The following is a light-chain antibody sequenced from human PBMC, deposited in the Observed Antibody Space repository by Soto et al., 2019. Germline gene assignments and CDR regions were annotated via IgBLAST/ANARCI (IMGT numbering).Light chain of an antibody. V-gene: IGKV1-5*03. CDR3: QQFHSFPIT. CDR1: QSISRW. CDR2: KAS. J-gene: IGKJ5*01. Sequence: DIQMTQSPSTPASVGDRVTITCRASQSISRWLAWYQQRPGKAPQLLIEKASTLESGVPSRFSGSGSGTDFTLTINSLQPEDYATYYCQQFHSFPITFGQGTRLEI.